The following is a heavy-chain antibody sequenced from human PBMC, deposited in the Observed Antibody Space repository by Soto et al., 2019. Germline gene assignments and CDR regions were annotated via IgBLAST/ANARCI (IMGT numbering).Heavy chain of an antibody. CDR2: ISGYNGNT. Sequence: QVQLVQSGAEVKKPGASVTVSCKTSGYTFSNYGINWVRQAPGQGLEWMGWISGYNGNTNYAQTGQGRVTMTTDTTTDTVYTELRSLKSDDTAIYYCSRFIMVGGWFDPNYYHGMDVWGQGTTGTVSS. D-gene: IGHD6-19*01. CDR1: GYTFSNYG. V-gene: IGHV1-18*01. J-gene: IGHJ6*02. CDR3: SRFIMVGGWFDPNYYHGMDV.